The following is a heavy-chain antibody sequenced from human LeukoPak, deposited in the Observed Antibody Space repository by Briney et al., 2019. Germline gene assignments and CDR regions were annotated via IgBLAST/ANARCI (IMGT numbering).Heavy chain of an antibody. CDR2: ISSSSHI. CDR3: ARVYSSSWYEVDAFDI. V-gene: IGHV3-21*01. Sequence: PGGSLRLSCAASGFTFSSYSMNWVRQAPGKGLEWVSSISSSSHIYYADSVKGRFTISRDNAKNSLYLQMNSLRAEDTAVYYCARVYSSSWYEVDAFDIWGQGTMVTVSS. J-gene: IGHJ3*02. D-gene: IGHD6-13*01. CDR1: GFTFSSYS.